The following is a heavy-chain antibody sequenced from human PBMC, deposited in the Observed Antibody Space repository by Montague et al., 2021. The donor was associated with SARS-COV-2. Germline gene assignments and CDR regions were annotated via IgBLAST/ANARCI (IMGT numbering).Heavy chain of an antibody. Sequence: SETLSLTCTVSGGPISSYYWSWIWQPAGKGLEWIGRIYTSGTTNYNPSLKSRVTMSVDTSKNQFSLKLNSVTAADTAVYYCAGGSGIINFYNSGMDVWGQGRLVTVSS. J-gene: IGHJ6*02. V-gene: IGHV4-4*07. D-gene: IGHD3-10*01. CDR2: IYTSGTT. CDR3: AGGSGIINFYNSGMDV. CDR1: GGPISSYY.